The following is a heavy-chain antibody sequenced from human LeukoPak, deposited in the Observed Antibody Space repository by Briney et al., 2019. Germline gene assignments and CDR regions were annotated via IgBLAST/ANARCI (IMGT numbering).Heavy chain of an antibody. V-gene: IGHV4-59*12. J-gene: IGHJ4*02. Sequence: PSETLSLTCSVSGGSITSYYWSWIRQPPGKGLEWIGYIYYSGNTYYNPSLKSRVTISVDTSKNQFSLKLSSVTAADTAVYYCARARSDYYYFDYWGQGNLVTVSS. CDR1: GGSITSYY. CDR2: IYYSGNT. CDR3: ARARSDYYYFDY. D-gene: IGHD4-17*01.